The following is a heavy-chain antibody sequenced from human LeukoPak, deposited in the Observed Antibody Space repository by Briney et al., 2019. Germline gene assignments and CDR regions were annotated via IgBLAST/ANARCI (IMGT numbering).Heavy chain of an antibody. J-gene: IGHJ5*02. Sequence: GGSLRLSCAASGFTFSSYAMHWVRQAPGKGLEWVAVISYDGSNKYYADSVKGRFTISRDNSKNTLYLQMNSLRAEDTAVYYCARGDWFDPWGQGTLVTVSS. CDR2: ISYDGSNK. CDR1: GFTFSSYA. V-gene: IGHV3-30*04. CDR3: ARGDWFDP.